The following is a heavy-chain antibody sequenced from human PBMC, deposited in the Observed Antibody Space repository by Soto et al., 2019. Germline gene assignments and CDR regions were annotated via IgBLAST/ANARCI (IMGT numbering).Heavy chain of an antibody. CDR3: AKDMSIAAPPGAFDI. J-gene: IGHJ3*02. CDR2: ISWNSGSI. V-gene: IGHV3-9*01. D-gene: IGHD6-6*01. Sequence: GGSLRLSCAASGFTFDDYAMHWVRQAPGKGLEWVSGISWNSGSIGYADSVKGRFTISRDNAKNSLYLQMNSLRAEDTALYYCAKDMSIAAPPGAFDIWGQGTMVTVS. CDR1: GFTFDDYA.